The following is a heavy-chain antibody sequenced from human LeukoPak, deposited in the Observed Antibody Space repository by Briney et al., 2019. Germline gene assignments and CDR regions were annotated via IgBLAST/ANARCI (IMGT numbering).Heavy chain of an antibody. D-gene: IGHD2-21*02. CDR1: GYTFTGYY. CDR2: INPNSGDT. CDR3: ARDYCGGDCFPDY. V-gene: IGHV1-2*06. J-gene: IGHJ4*02. Sequence: ASVKVSCRASGYTFTGYYVHWVRQAPGQGLEWMGRINPNSGDTNYAQKFQGRVTMTRDTSISTAYMELSRLRSDDTAVYYCARDYCGGDCFPDYWGQGTLVTVSS.